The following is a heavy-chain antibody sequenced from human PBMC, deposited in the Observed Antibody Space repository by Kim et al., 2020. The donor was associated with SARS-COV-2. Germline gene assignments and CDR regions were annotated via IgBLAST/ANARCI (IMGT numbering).Heavy chain of an antibody. CDR3: ARSSSDLTLGYFGY. CDR2: IYYSGSA. D-gene: IGHD1-20*01. CDR1: TASISDDY. J-gene: IGHJ4*02. V-gene: IGHV4-59*01. Sequence: SETLSLTCTFSTASISDDYWSWIRQSPGKGLEWIGFIYYSGSAIYNPSLNSRVTMSIDGPKNQFFLRLTSVTAADTAVYYCARSSSDLTLGYFGYWGQGTVVTVSS.